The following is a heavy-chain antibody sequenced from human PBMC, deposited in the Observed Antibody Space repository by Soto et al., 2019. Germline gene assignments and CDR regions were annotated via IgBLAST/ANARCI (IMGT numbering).Heavy chain of an antibody. CDR2: IYRTGNT. V-gene: IGHV4-30-2*01. CDR3: ARGDYQYSIDY. Sequence: ASETLSLTCTVSGDSMTSGDYSWGWIRQPPGKGLEWLGYIYRTGNTHYSPSLKSRVSISQDRSKNQFSLELTSVTAADTAVYYCARGDYQYSIDYWGQGTLVTVSS. CDR1: GDSMTSGDYS. J-gene: IGHJ4*02. D-gene: IGHD2-2*01.